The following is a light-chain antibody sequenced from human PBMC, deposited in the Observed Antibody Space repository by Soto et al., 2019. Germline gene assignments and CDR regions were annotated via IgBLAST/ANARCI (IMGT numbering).Light chain of an antibody. J-gene: IGKJ1*01. CDR3: QQYGSSPWT. Sequence: EIVLTQSPGTLSLSPGERVTLSCRASQSVSSTYLAWYQQKPGQAPRLLIYGASSRATGIPDRFSGSGSGTDFTLTINRLAPEDFALYYCQQYGSSPWTFGQGTKVEIK. CDR1: QSVSSTY. V-gene: IGKV3-20*01. CDR2: GAS.